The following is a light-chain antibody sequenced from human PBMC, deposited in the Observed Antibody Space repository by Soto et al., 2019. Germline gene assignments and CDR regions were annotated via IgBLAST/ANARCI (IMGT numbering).Light chain of an antibody. Sequence: DIQMTQSPSSLSASVGDRVTISCRASQGIREDLGWFQQKPEKAPQRLIYAASSLQSGVPSRFSGSGSGTELTPTISSLQPEDFAAYSCLQENSSPWTFGQGTRVEI. CDR2: AAS. CDR1: QGIRED. CDR3: LQENSSPWT. J-gene: IGKJ1*01. V-gene: IGKV1-17*01.